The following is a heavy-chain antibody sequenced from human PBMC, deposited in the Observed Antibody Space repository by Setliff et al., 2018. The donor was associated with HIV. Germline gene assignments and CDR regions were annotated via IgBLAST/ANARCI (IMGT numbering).Heavy chain of an antibody. V-gene: IGHV1-69*13. J-gene: IGHJ3*02. CDR2: ILPFFDTA. CDR1: GGTFTRNC. D-gene: IGHD6-19*01. CDR3: ARDRLNVYSSGHAFDI. Sequence: ASVKVSCKVSGGTFTRNCISWVRQAPGQGLEWMGGILPFFDTANYAQKFQGRVTITADESTSTVHMELSSLTSEDTAVYYCARDRLNVYSSGHAFDIWGQGTMVTVSS.